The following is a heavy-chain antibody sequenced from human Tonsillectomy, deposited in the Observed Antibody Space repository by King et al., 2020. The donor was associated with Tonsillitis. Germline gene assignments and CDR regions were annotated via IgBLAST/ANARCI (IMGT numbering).Heavy chain of an antibody. J-gene: IGHJ4*02. D-gene: IGHD4-11*01. CDR1: GFTFDDFA. CDR2: ISWNSGSI. Sequence: EVQLVESGGGLVQPGRSLRLSCAASGFTFDDFAMHWVRQAPGKGLEWVSGISWNSGSIAYADSVKGRFTISRDNAKSSLYLQMNRLRAEDTALYYCAKDIQFTLGKHFDYWGQGTLVTVSS. CDR3: AKDIQFTLGKHFDY. V-gene: IGHV3-9*01.